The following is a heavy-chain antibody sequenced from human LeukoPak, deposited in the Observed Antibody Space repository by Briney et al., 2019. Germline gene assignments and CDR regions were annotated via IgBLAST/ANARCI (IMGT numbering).Heavy chain of an antibody. Sequence: SVKVSCKASGGTFSSYAISWVRQAPGQGLDWMGGIIPIFGTANYAQKFQGRVTITTDESTSTAYMELSSLRSEDTAVYYCARERNDILTGYPLYYFDYWGQGTLVTVSS. CDR3: ARERNDILTGYPLYYFDY. CDR2: IIPIFGTA. CDR1: GGTFSSYA. J-gene: IGHJ4*02. V-gene: IGHV1-69*05. D-gene: IGHD3-9*01.